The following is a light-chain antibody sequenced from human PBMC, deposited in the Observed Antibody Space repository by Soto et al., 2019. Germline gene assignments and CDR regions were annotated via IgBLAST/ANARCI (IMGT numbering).Light chain of an antibody. V-gene: IGLV1-40*01. J-gene: IGLJ1*01. CDR3: QSYESSRLTGYV. Sequence: QSVLTQPPSVSGAPGQRVTLYCTGSRSNIGAEYDVHWYQQLPGTAPRLVIYGNNNRPSGVSDRFSGSKSGTSASLAITGLQAEDEADYYCQSYESSRLTGYVFGTGTKLTVL. CDR2: GNN. CDR1: RSNIGAEYD.